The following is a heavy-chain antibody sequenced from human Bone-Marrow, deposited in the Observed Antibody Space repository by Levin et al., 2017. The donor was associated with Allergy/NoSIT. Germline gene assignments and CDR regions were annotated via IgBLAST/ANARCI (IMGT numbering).Heavy chain of an antibody. D-gene: IGHD1/OR15-1a*01. CDR1: GYTLIELS. CDR2: FDPENGET. Sequence: ASVKVSCKVSGYTLIELSMHWVRQAPGKGLEWMGGFDPENGETVYAQKFQGRVTMTEDSSTDTAYMDLSSLRSEDTAVYSCATPTWNTGLDVWGQGTLVTVSS. J-gene: IGHJ3*01. CDR3: ATPTWNTGLDV. V-gene: IGHV1-24*01.